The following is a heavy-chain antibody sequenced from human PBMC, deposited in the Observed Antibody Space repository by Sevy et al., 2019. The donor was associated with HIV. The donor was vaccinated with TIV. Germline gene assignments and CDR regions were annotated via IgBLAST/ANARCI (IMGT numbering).Heavy chain of an antibody. J-gene: IGHJ5*02. CDR3: ARDQYYYGSGSYWFDP. V-gene: IGHV1-2*02. D-gene: IGHD3-10*01. CDR2: INPNSGGT. Sequence: ASVKVSCKASGYTFTGYYMHWVRQAPGQGLEWMGWINPNSGGTNYAQKFQGRVTMTRDTSISTAYMELSRLRSDDTAMYYCARDQYYYGSGSYWFDPWGQGTLVTVSS. CDR1: GYTFTGYY.